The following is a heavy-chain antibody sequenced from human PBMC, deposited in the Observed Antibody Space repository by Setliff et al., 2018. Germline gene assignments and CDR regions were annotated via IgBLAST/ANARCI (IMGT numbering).Heavy chain of an antibody. Sequence: SETLSLTCTVSGGSISSSSYYWTWIRQPAGRGLEWIGHFHTGGSTNYNRSLRSRVSISVDTSKNQFSLKLSSVTAADTATYYCARAGPTVTFFRVLVISWWDPWGQGSLVTVSS. V-gene: IGHV4-61*09. D-gene: IGHD3-3*01. CDR1: GGSISSSSYY. CDR2: FHTGGST. J-gene: IGHJ5*02. CDR3: ARAGPTVTFFRVLVISWWDP.